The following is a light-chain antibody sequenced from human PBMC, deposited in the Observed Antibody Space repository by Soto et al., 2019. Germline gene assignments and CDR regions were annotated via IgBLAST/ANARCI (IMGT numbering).Light chain of an antibody. CDR2: QAS. CDR1: QDISNY. Sequence: DIQMTQSPSSLSASVGDRVTITCQASQDISNYLNWYQQKPGKAPKLLIYQASNLETGVLSRFSGSGSGTDFTFTISSLQPEDIATYYCQQYDNLPLTFGGGTKVEIK. J-gene: IGKJ4*01. CDR3: QQYDNLPLT. V-gene: IGKV1-33*01.